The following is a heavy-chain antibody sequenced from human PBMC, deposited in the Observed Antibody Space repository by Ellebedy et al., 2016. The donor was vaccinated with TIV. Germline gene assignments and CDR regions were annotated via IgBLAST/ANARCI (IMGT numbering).Heavy chain of an antibody. CDR2: IDSSSSTI. CDR3: ARDYYGSGSYQDY. D-gene: IGHD3-10*01. Sequence: PGGSLRLSCEASGFIFSSYTMNWVRQAPGKGLEWVSYIDSSSSTIYYADSVKGRFTISRDNAKNSLFLQMNSLRAEDTAVYFCARDYYGSGSYQDYWGQGTLVTVSS. CDR1: GFIFSSYT. V-gene: IGHV3-48*04. J-gene: IGHJ4*02.